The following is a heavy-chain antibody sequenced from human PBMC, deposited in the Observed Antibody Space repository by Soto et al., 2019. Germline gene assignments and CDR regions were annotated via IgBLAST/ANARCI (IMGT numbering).Heavy chain of an antibody. CDR1: GGSISSNNW. CDR2: IYYSGNT. CDR3: ARERADGGKIY. Sequence: PSETLSLTCTVSGGSISSNNWWSWIRQPPGKGLEWIGYIYYSGNTYYNPSLKSRVTISVDTSKNQFSLKLSSVTAADTAVYYCARERADGGKIYWGQGTLVTVSS. J-gene: IGHJ4*02. V-gene: IGHV4-30-4*01. D-gene: IGHD2-15*01.